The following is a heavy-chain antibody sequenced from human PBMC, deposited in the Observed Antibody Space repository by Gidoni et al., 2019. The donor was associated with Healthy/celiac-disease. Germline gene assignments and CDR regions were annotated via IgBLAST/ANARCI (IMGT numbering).Heavy chain of an antibody. D-gene: IGHD2-15*01. CDR2: ISGSGGST. V-gene: IGHV3-23*01. CDR3: AKDSAPYCSGGSCYGGTFDY. J-gene: IGHJ4*02. Sequence: LEWVSAISGSGGSTYYADSVKGRFTISRDNSKNTLYLQMNSLRAEDTAVYYCAKDSAPYCSGGSCYGGTFDYWGQGTLVTVSS.